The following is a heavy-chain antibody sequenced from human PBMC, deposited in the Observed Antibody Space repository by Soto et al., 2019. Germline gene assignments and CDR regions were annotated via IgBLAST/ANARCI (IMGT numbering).Heavy chain of an antibody. V-gene: IGHV1-69*05. J-gene: IGHJ5*02. CDR1: GGTFSRYA. D-gene: IGHD1-26*01. CDR2: IIPIFGTA. CDR3: AGQTIIVGATTAWFDP. Sequence: SVKVSCKASGGTFSRYAISWVRQAPGQGLEWMGGIIPIFGTANYAQKFQGRVTMTTDTSTSTAYMELRSLRSDDTAVYYCAGQTIIVGATTAWFDPWGQGTLVTVSS.